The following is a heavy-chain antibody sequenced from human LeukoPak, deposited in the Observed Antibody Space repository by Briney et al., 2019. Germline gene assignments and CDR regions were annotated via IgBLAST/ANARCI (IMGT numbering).Heavy chain of an antibody. CDR3: ARDSTYYDILTGYYNGGYYFDY. V-gene: IGHV3-11*05. CDR1: GFTFSDYY. CDR2: ISSSSSYT. Sequence: SGGSLRLSCAASGFTFSDYYMSWIRQAPGKGLEWVSYISSSSSYTNYADSVKGRFTISRDNAKNSLYLQMNSLRAEDTAVYYCARDSTYYDILTGYYNGGYYFDYWGQGTLVTVSS. J-gene: IGHJ4*02. D-gene: IGHD3-9*01.